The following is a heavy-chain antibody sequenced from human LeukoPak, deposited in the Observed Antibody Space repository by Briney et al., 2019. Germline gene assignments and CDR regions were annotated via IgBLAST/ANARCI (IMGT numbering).Heavy chain of an antibody. D-gene: IGHD3-16*02. CDR1: GFTFSSYA. V-gene: IGHV3-23*01. CDR3: AKSGMITFGGVIAEFDY. Sequence: GGSLRLSCAASGFTFSSYAMSWVRQAPGKGLEWVSAISGSGGSTYYADSVKGRFTISRDNSKITLCLQMNSLRAEDTAVYYCAKSGMITFGGVIAEFDYSGQGTLVSVSS. CDR2: ISGSGGST. J-gene: IGHJ4*02.